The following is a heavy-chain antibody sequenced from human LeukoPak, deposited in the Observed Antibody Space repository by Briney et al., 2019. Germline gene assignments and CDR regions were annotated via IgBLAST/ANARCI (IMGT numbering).Heavy chain of an antibody. V-gene: IGHV3-21*01. CDR3: ARGGGWGSQTYYYDSSGIDY. J-gene: IGHJ4*02. CDR1: GFTFSSYS. CDR2: ISSSSSYI. Sequence: AGGSLRLSCAASGFTFSSYSMNWVRQAPGKGLEWVSSISSSSSYIYYADSVKGRFTISRDNAKNSLYLQMNSLGAEDTAVYYCARGGGWGSQTYYYDSSGIDYWGQGTLVTVSS. D-gene: IGHD3-22*01.